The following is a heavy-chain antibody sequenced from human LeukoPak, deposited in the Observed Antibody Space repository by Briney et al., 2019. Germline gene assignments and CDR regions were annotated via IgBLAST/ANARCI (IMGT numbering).Heavy chain of an antibody. CDR3: ARVYSSSWYYFDY. V-gene: IGHV4-59*01. J-gene: IGHJ4*02. Sequence: SETLSLTCTVSGGSISSYYWSWIRQPPGKGLEWIGYIYYSGSTNYNPSLKSRVTISVDTSKNQFSLKPSSVTAADTAVYYCARVYSSSWYYFDYWGQGTLVTVSS. CDR2: IYYSGST. CDR1: GGSISSYY. D-gene: IGHD6-13*01.